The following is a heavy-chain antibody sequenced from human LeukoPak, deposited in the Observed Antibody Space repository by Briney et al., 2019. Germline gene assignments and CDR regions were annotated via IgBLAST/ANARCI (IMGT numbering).Heavy chain of an antibody. J-gene: IGHJ4*02. V-gene: IGHV3-30*07. CDR3: ARARYSSSPFDY. D-gene: IGHD6-13*01. Sequence: DSVKGRFTISRDNSKNTLYLQMNSLRAEDTAVYFCARARYSSSPFDYWGQGTLVTVSS.